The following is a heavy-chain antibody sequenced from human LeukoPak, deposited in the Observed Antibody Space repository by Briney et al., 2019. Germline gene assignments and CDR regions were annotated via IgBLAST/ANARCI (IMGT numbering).Heavy chain of an antibody. J-gene: IGHJ4*02. D-gene: IGHD1-26*01. CDR2: ISGSGGST. Sequence: PGGSLRLSCAASGFTFSSYGMSWVRQAPGKGLEWVSAISGSGGSTYYADSAKGRFTISRDNSKNTLYLQMNSLRAEDTAVYYCAKSGGSYSHFDYWGQGTLVTVSS. CDR3: AKSGGSYSHFDY. V-gene: IGHV3-23*01. CDR1: GFTFSSYG.